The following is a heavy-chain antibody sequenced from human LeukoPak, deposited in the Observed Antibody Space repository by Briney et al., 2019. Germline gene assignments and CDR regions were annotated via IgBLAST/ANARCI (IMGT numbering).Heavy chain of an antibody. J-gene: IGHJ3*02. CDR3: ARDPSEYYGDYAFDI. Sequence: ASVKVSCKASGYTFTGYYMHWVRQAPGQGLERMGWINPNSGGTNYAQKFQGRVTMTRDTSISTAYMELSRLRSDDTAVYYCARDPSEYYGDYAFDIWGQGTMVTVSS. CDR1: GYTFTGYY. CDR2: INPNSGGT. V-gene: IGHV1-2*02. D-gene: IGHD4-17*01.